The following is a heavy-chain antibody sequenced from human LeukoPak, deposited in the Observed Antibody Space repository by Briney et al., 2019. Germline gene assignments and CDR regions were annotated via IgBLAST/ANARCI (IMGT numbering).Heavy chain of an antibody. V-gene: IGHV3-7*01. Sequence: PGGSLRLSCAAPGFTFSSYWMSWVRQAPGKGLEWVANIKQDATEQYYVESAKGRFTISRDNAKNSLYLQVNSLRAEDTAVYYCARFHYCSSTNCYPRHFDYWGQGTLVTVSS. D-gene: IGHD2-2*01. CDR2: IKQDATEQ. J-gene: IGHJ4*02. CDR1: GFTFSSYW. CDR3: ARFHYCSSTNCYPRHFDY.